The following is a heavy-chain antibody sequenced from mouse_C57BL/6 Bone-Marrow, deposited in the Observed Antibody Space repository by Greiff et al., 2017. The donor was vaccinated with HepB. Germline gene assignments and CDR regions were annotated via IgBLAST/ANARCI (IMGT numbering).Heavy chain of an antibody. CDR3: ARDPFDY. CDR1: GFTFTDYY. V-gene: IGHV1-76*01. Sequence: QVQLKESGAELVRPGASVKLSCKASGFTFTDYYINWVKQRPGQGLEWIARIDPGSGNTYYNEKFKGKATLTTEKSSSTAYMQLSSLTSEDSAVYFCARDPFDYWGQGTTLTVSS. J-gene: IGHJ2*01. CDR2: IDPGSGNT.